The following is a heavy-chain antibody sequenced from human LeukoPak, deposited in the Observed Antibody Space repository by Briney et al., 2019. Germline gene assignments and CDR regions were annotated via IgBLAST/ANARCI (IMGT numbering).Heavy chain of an antibody. Sequence: SETLSLTCAVYGGSFSGYYWGWIRPPPGKELEWIGSIYYTGSTYYNPSLKSRVTISVDTSKNQFSLKLSSVTAADTAVYYCARHLPRYPFDPWGQGTLVTVSS. D-gene: IGHD2-2*02. V-gene: IGHV4-39*01. J-gene: IGHJ5*02. CDR2: IYYTGST. CDR1: GGSFSGYY. CDR3: ARHLPRYPFDP.